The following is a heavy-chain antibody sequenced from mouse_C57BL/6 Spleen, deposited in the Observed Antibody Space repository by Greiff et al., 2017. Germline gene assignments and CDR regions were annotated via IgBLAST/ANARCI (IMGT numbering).Heavy chain of an antibody. CDR1: GYTFTSYW. CDR3: GRLGTVVS. Sequence: QVQLQQPGAELVKPGASVKLSCKASGYTFTSYWMQWVNQRPGQGLEWIGEIDPSDSYTNYNPKFKGKATLTVDTSSSTAYMQLSSLTSEDSAVYYGGRLGTVVSWGQGTSVTVSS. CDR2: IDPSDSYT. V-gene: IGHV1-50*01. J-gene: IGHJ4*01. D-gene: IGHD1-1*01.